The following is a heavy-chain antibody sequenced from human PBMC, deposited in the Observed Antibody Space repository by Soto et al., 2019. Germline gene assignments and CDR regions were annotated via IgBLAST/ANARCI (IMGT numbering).Heavy chain of an antibody. CDR1: GYTFTGYY. CDR3: ARAYLGYCSSTSCYTLDY. CDR2: INPNSGGT. J-gene: IGHJ4*02. V-gene: IGHV1-2*02. D-gene: IGHD2-2*02. Sequence: ASVKVSCKASGYTFTGYYMHWVRQAPGQGLEWMGWINPNSGGTNYAQKFQGRVTMTRDTSISTAYMELSRLRSDDTAVYYCARAYLGYCSSTSCYTLDYWGQGTLVTVSS.